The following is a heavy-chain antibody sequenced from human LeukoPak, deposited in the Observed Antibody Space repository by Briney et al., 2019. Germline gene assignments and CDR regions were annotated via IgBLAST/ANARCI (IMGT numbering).Heavy chain of an antibody. CDR2: INPNSGGT. J-gene: IGHJ5*02. CDR3: ARGIASTSCYGPSCNWFDP. V-gene: IGHV1-2*02. Sequence: ASVKVSCKASGYTFTGYYMHWVRQAPGQGLEWMGWINPNSGGTNYAQKFQGRVTMTRDTSISTAYMELSSLRSDDTAIYYCARGIASTSCYGPSCNWFDPWGQGTLATVSS. CDR1: GYTFTGYY. D-gene: IGHD2-2*01.